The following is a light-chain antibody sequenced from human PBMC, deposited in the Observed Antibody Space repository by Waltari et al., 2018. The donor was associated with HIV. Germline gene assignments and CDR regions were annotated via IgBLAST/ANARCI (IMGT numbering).Light chain of an antibody. Sequence: QSVLTQPPSVSEAPRQRVTISCSGSRSNVGYNGVNWYQQLPGKAPKLLIYFDDLLSSGVSDRFSGSKSGTSASLAISGLQSEDEGDYYCAAWDDSLNGYVFGTGTKVTVL. CDR1: RSNVGYNG. J-gene: IGLJ1*01. CDR3: AAWDDSLNGYV. CDR2: FDD. V-gene: IGLV1-36*01.